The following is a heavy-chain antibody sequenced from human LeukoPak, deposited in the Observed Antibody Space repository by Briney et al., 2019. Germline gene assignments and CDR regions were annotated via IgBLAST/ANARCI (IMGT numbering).Heavy chain of an antibody. Sequence: ASVKVSCKASGYTFTSYDINWVRQAPGQGPEWMGWINPNSGGTNYAQKFQGRVTMTRDTSISTAYMELSRLRSDDTAVYYCARFNTAMVQYFDYWGQGTLVTVSS. CDR2: INPNSGGT. CDR3: ARFNTAMVQYFDY. CDR1: GYTFTSYD. D-gene: IGHD5-18*01. V-gene: IGHV1-2*02. J-gene: IGHJ4*02.